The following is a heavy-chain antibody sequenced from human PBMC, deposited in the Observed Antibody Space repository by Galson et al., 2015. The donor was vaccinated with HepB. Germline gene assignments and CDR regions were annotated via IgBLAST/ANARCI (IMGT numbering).Heavy chain of an antibody. CDR1: GFTFSSYD. CDR3: AKGGSSSWYASPRFDY. CDR2: ISYVGSNK. Sequence: SLRLSCAASGFTFSSYDMHWVRQAPGKGLEWVAVISYVGSNKYYADSVKGRFTISRDNSKNTLYLQMNSPRAEDTAVYYCAKGGSSSWYASPRFDYWGQGTQATVSS. D-gene: IGHD6-13*01. J-gene: IGHJ4*02. V-gene: IGHV3-30*18.